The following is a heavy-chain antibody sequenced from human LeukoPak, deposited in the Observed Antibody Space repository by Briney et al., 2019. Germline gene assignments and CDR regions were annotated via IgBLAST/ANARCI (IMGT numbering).Heavy chain of an antibody. V-gene: IGHV4-34*01. CDR3: ARLLFPPVTSRGFDP. J-gene: IGHJ5*02. CDR2: INHSGST. D-gene: IGHD4-17*01. CDR1: GGSFSGYY. Sequence: SETPSLTCAVYGGSFSGYYWSWIRHPPGKGLEWIGEINHSGSTNYNPSLKSRVTISVDTSKNQFSLKLSSVTAADTAVYYCARLLFPPVTSRGFDPWGQGTLVTVSS.